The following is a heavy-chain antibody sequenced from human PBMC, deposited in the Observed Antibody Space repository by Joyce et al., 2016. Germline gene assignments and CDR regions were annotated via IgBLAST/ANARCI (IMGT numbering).Heavy chain of an antibody. CDR1: GFTFSSYA. CDR3: VKGTLGSCSGTTCYPLDS. J-gene: IGHJ4*02. D-gene: IGHD2-15*01. CDR2: ISGSDDGT. Sequence: EVQLLESGGGWVQPGGSLRLSCAASGFTFSSYAMSWVRQAPGKVLELVSAISGSDDGTYHADSVRGRFTIYRDNSKNTLYLQMNSLTAEDTAIYYCVKGTLGSCSGTTCYPLDSWGQGTLVTVSS. V-gene: IGHV3-23*01.